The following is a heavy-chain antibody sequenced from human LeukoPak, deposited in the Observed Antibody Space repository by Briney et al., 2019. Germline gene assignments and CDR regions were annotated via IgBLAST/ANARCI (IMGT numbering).Heavy chain of an antibody. D-gene: IGHD6-13*01. CDR2: INPSSGGT. J-gene: IGHJ1*01. V-gene: IGHV1-2*02. CDR1: GYTFTGYY. Sequence: ASVKVSCKASGYTFTGYYMHWVQQAPGQGLEWMGWINPSSGGTEYAQKFQGRVSLTRDTSISTAYMELSRLRSDDTAVYYCATYYSSTWSWGTEYFQHWGQGTLVTASS. CDR3: ATYYSSTWSWGTEYFQH.